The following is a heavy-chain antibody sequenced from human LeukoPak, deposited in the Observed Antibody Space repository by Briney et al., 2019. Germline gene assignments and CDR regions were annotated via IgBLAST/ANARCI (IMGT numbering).Heavy chain of an antibody. V-gene: IGHV4-59*12. Sequence: PSETLSLTCSVSGAFTSRYYWSWVRQPLGQGLEWIGNIFYSGNSNYNPSLTSRISMSVDTSKTQFSLMLTSVTAADTAVYYCTRIDPLGFFDQWGPGALVTVSS. CDR1: GAFTSRYY. J-gene: IGHJ4*01. CDR3: TRIDPLGFFDQ. D-gene: IGHD6-25*01. CDR2: IFYSGNS.